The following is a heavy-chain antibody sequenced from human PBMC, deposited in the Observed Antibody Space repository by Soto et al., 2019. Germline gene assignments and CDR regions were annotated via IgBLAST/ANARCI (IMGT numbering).Heavy chain of an antibody. V-gene: IGHV3-74*01. CDR1: GFSISNFW. J-gene: IGHJ6*02. Sequence: PGGSLRLSCVASGFSISNFWIHWGRQAPGKGLVWVSRINSDGSTTDYADSVKGRFTISRDNAKNTLYLQMNSLRAEDTAVYYCARGFRWGMDVWGQGTLVTVSS. CDR2: INSDGSTT. D-gene: IGHD3-16*01. CDR3: ARGFRWGMDV.